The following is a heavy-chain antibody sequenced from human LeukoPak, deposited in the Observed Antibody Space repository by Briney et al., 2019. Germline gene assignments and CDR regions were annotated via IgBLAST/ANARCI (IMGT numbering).Heavy chain of an antibody. CDR2: INHSGST. D-gene: IGHD6-6*01. CDR1: GGSFSGYY. J-gene: IGHJ4*02. Sequence: PSETLSLTCAVYGGSFSGYYWSWLRQPPGKGLEWIGEINHSGSTNYNPSLKSRVTISVDTSKNQFSLKLSSVTAADTAVFYCARAGQTYSSLSLHSDYWGQGTLVTVSS. CDR3: ARAGQTYSSLSLHSDY. V-gene: IGHV4-34*01.